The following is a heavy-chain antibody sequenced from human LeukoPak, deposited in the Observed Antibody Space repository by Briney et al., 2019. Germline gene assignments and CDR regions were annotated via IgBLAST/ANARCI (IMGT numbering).Heavy chain of an antibody. CDR2: ISNDGGGT. Sequence: GGSLRLSCAASEFTLNNYAMSWVRQAPGKGLEWVSAISNDGGGTQYADFVEGRFTISRDNSKNTLFLQMSSLRAEDTALYYCAKGSSGYFADLWGQGTLVTVSS. V-gene: IGHV3-23*01. CDR3: AKGSSGYFADL. J-gene: IGHJ5*02. D-gene: IGHD3-22*01. CDR1: EFTLNNYA.